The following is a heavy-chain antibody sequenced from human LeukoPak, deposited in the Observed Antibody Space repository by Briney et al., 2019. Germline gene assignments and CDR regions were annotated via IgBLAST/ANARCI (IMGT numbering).Heavy chain of an antibody. CDR3: ARTYDFGRGPPGDAFDN. V-gene: IGHV3-74*01. CDR1: GFNVSSNY. Sequence: PGGSLRLSCAASGFNVSSNYMNWVRQAPGKGLEWVSRISSDGSIINYADSVKGRFTISRDNAKNTLYLQMNSLRVEDTAVYYCARTYDFGRGPPGDAFDNWGPGTWVIVSS. J-gene: IGHJ3*02. D-gene: IGHD3-3*01. CDR2: ISSDGSII.